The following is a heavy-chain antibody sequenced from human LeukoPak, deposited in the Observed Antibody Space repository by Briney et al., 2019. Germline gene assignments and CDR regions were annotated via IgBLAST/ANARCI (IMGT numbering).Heavy chain of an antibody. D-gene: IGHD3-10*01. V-gene: IGHV4-4*07. CDR2: IHTSGST. CDR3: ARDEYYYGSESYRYDY. J-gene: IGHJ4*02. CDR1: GGSISSYY. Sequence: SETLSLTCSFSGGSISSYYWSWIRQPAGKGLEWIGRIHTSGSTNYNPSLKSRVTMSVDTSKNQFSLKLKSVTAADTAVYYCARDEYYYGSESYRYDYWGQGTLVTVSS.